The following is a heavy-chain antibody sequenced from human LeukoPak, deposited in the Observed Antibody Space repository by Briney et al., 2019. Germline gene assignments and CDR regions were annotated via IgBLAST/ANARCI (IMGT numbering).Heavy chain of an antibody. V-gene: IGHV3-23*01. Sequence: GGSLRLSCAASGFTFSSFPMSWVRQAPGKGLEWVSVISGGGVSTYYADSVKGRFTISRDNSKNSLYLQMNSLRAEDTAVYYCARLKLLWSNYFDYWGQGTLVTVSS. D-gene: IGHD2-2*01. CDR2: ISGGGVST. J-gene: IGHJ4*02. CDR1: GFTFSSFP. CDR3: ARLKLLWSNYFDY.